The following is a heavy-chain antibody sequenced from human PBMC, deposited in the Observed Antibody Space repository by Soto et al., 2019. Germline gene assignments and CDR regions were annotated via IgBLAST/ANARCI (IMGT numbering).Heavy chain of an antibody. CDR1: GYTFTSYG. D-gene: IGHD3-22*01. Sequence: GASVKVSCKASGYTFTSYGISWVRQAPGQRLEWMGWISAYNGNTNYAQKLQGRVTMTTDTSTSTAYMELRSLRSDDTAVYYCARDKKIVVVTHPFFDYWGQGTLVTVSS. V-gene: IGHV1-18*01. J-gene: IGHJ4*02. CDR2: ISAYNGNT. CDR3: ARDKKIVVVTHPFFDY.